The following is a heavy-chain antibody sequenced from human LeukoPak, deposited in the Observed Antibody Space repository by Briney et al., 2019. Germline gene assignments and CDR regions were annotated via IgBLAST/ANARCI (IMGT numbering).Heavy chain of an antibody. CDR2: IYHSGTP. J-gene: IGHJ4*02. D-gene: IGHD6-19*01. CDR3: VRNGWYSVDY. Sequence: PSETLSLTCAVYGGSFSNYYWSWIRQSPGKGLEWIGEIYHSGTPNYNPSLKSRVTISLDTSKNQFSLRLSSVTAADTAVYYCVRNGWYSVDYWGQGTLVTVSS. CDR1: GGSFSNYY. V-gene: IGHV4-34*01.